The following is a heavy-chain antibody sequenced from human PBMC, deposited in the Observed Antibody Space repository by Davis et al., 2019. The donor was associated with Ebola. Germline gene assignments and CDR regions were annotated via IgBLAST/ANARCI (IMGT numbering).Heavy chain of an antibody. D-gene: IGHD3-3*01. V-gene: IGHV3-21*01. J-gene: IGHJ5*02. Sequence: GGSLRLSCAASGFTFSSYSMNWVRQAPGKWLEWVSSISSSSSFIYYADSVKGRFTISRDNAKNSLYLQMNSLRAEDTAVYYCARAGYFGVVIPWGQGTLVTVSS. CDR1: GFTFSSYS. CDR2: ISSSSSFI. CDR3: ARAGYFGVVIP.